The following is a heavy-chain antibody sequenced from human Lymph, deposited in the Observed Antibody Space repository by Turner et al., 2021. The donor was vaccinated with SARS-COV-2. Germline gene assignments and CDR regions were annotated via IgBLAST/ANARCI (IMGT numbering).Heavy chain of an antibody. CDR3: SRCGSVGYFYYCLDF. V-gene: IGHV3-30*04. CDR1: GFTFSTYA. J-gene: IGHJ6*02. Sequence: QVQLVESGGGVVQPGRSLRLSCAASGFTFSTYAIHWVRQAAGEGLEWLAVMSNNGSNKYYADSVKCLFTISSDYSKNTLYLQMISLRAEDTAVYDLSRCGSVGYFYYCLDFWGQGTTVTVSS. CDR2: MSNNGSNK. D-gene: IGHD3-10*01.